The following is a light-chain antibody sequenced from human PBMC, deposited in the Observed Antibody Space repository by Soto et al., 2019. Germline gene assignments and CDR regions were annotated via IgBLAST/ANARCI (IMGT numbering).Light chain of an antibody. CDR2: AAS. Sequence: EIVLTQSPGTLSLSPGERATLSCRASQSVSGSYLAWFQQKPGQAPRLLIYAASSRATGIPDRFSGSGSGTDFTLTISRLEPEDFAVYYCQQYGSSPKLTLGGGTKVEIK. CDR1: QSVSGSY. V-gene: IGKV3-20*01. CDR3: QQYGSSPKLT. J-gene: IGKJ4*01.